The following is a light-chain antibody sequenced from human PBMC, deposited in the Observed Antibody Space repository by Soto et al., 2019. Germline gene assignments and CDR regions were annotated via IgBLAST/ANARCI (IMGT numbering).Light chain of an antibody. Sequence: EIVLTQSPATLSLSPGDTATLSCRASESTSGYLAWYQQKPGHAPRLLIYDASNRATGIPARFSGSGSGTDFTLTISSLEPEDFAVYYCQQRSNIFGPGTKVDIK. CDR1: ESTSGY. CDR3: QQRSNI. V-gene: IGKV3-11*01. CDR2: DAS. J-gene: IGKJ3*01.